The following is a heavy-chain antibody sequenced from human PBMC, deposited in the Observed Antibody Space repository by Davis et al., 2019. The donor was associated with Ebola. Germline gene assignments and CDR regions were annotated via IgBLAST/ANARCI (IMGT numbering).Heavy chain of an antibody. J-gene: IGHJ6*02. CDR2: INHGGST. V-gene: IGHV4-34*01. CDR3: ARLAIKYCSGGSCYYYGMDV. CDR1: GGSFSGYY. D-gene: IGHD2-15*01. Sequence: MPSETLSLTCAVYGGSFSGYYWSWIRQPPGKGLEWIGEINHGGSTNYNPSLKSRVTISVDTSKNQFSLKLSSVTAADTAVYYCARLAIKYCSGGSCYYYGMDVWGQGTTVTVSS.